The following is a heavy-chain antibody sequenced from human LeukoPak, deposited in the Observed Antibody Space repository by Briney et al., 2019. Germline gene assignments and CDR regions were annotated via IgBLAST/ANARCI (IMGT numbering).Heavy chain of an antibody. V-gene: IGHV3-66*01. Sequence: GGSLRLSCAASGFTVSSNYMNWVRQAPGKGLEWVSVIYSGGSTYYADSVKGKFTISRDNSKNTVYLQMNSLRAEDTAVYFCARDPGIYYYGMDVWGQGTTVTVSS. J-gene: IGHJ6*02. CDR3: ARDPGIYYYGMDV. CDR2: IYSGGST. CDR1: GFTVSSNY.